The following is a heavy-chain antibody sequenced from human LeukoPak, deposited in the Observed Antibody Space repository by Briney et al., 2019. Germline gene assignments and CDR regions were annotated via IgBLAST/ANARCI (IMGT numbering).Heavy chain of an antibody. J-gene: IGHJ1*01. D-gene: IGHD3-22*01. CDR1: GFTFDDYA. Sequence: GGSLRLSCAASGFTFDDYAMHWVRQAPGKGLEWVSGISWNSGSIGYADSVKGRFTISRDNAKNSLYLQMNSLRAEDTALYYCAKDTAPYYYDSSGYHRGDFQHWGQGTLVTVSS. CDR3: AKDTAPYYYDSSGYHRGDFQH. V-gene: IGHV3-9*01. CDR2: ISWNSGSI.